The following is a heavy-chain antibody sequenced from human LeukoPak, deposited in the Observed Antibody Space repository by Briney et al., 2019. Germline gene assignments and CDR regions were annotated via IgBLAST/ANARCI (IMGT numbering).Heavy chain of an antibody. J-gene: IGHJ4*02. V-gene: IGHV3-53*01. CDR1: GFGVSHNY. CDR3: TRDTPGIAASVSGG. D-gene: IGHD6-13*01. Sequence: PGGSLRLSCTASGFGVSHNYMNWVRQAPGKGLEWVALIYSGGNTHYADSVKGRFTISRDKSKNTLYLQMSSLRVEDTAVYYCTRDTPGIAASVSGGWGQGTLVTVSS. CDR2: IYSGGNT.